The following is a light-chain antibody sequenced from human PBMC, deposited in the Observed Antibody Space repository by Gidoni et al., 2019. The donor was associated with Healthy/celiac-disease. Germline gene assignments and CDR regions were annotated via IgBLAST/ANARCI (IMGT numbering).Light chain of an antibody. J-gene: IGLJ2*01. CDR2: DVS. V-gene: IGLV2-14*03. Sequence: QSALSHTASVSGSTGQSITISCTGTSSDVGGYNYVYWYQQHPGKAPKLMTYDVSNRPSVLSHRFSGSKSGKTASLTISGLQAEDEADYYCSSYTSSSTLVFGGGTKLTVL. CDR3: SSYTSSSTLV. CDR1: SSDVGGYNY.